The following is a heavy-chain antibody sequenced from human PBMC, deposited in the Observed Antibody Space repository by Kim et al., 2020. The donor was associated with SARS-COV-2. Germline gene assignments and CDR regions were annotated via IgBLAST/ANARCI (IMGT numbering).Heavy chain of an antibody. D-gene: IGHD4-17*01. Sequence: GNTNYAQKLQGRVTMTTDTSTSTAYMELRSLRSDDTAVYYCARVNGDDDYWGQGTLVTVSS. J-gene: IGHJ4*02. V-gene: IGHV1-18*01. CDR3: ARVNGDDDY. CDR2: GNT.